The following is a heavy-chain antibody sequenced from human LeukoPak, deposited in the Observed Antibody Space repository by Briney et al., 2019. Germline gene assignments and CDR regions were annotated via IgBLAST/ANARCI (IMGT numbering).Heavy chain of an antibody. Sequence: GASVKVSCTASGYTFTSYYMHWVRQAAGQGLEWMGIINPSGGSTSYAQKFQGRVTMTRDMSTSTVYMELSSLRSEDTAVYYCARGVAGYCSGGSCYRYYFDYWGQGTLVTVSS. J-gene: IGHJ4*02. CDR2: INPSGGST. CDR1: GYTFTSYY. D-gene: IGHD2-15*01. CDR3: ARGVAGYCSGGSCYRYYFDY. V-gene: IGHV1-46*01.